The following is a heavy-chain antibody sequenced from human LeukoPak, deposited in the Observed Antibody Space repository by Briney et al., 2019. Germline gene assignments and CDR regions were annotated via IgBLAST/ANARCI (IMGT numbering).Heavy chain of an antibody. Sequence: GGSLRLSCAASGFTFSSYAMSWVRQAPGKGLEWVSAISGSGGSTYYADSVKGRFTISRDNSKNTLYLQMNGLRAEDTAVYYCAKDFSSGSYFDYWGQGTLVTVSS. CDR1: GFTFSSYA. CDR2: ISGSGGST. J-gene: IGHJ4*02. CDR3: AKDFSSGSYFDY. V-gene: IGHV3-23*01. D-gene: IGHD3-22*01.